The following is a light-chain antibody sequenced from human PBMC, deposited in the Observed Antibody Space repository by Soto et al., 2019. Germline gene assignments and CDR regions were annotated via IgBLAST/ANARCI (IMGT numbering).Light chain of an antibody. J-gene: IGKJ4*01. CDR1: QSISNY. CDR2: PSS. Sequence: EIVLTQSPATLSLSPGERATLSCRASQSISNYLAWYQQKPGQAPRLLIYPSSKRATGIPARFSGSGSGTDFTLTISRLDPEDFAVYYCQQRSNWPPLTFGGGTKVEIK. CDR3: QQRSNWPPLT. V-gene: IGKV3-11*01.